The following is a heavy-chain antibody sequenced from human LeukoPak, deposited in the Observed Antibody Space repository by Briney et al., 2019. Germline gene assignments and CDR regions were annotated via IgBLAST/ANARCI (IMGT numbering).Heavy chain of an antibody. J-gene: IGHJ4*02. CDR3: AKEGKRGYSYGSRSPVDY. D-gene: IGHD5-18*01. V-gene: IGHV3-48*01. Sequence: PGGSLRLSCAASGFTFNNYSMNWVRQAPGKGLEWVSYISSRSRTIYYADSVKGRFTISRDNSKNTLYLQMNSLRAEDTAVYYCAKEGKRGYSYGSRSPVDYWGQGTLVTVSS. CDR2: ISSRSRTI. CDR1: GFTFNNYS.